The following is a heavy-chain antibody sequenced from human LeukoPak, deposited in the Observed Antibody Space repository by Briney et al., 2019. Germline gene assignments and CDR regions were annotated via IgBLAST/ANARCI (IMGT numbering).Heavy chain of an antibody. J-gene: IGHJ4*02. D-gene: IGHD3-22*01. CDR2: INSEGSTI. V-gene: IGHV3-74*01. Sequence: GGSLRLSCAGSGITFSTYWMHWVRQAPGKGLVWVSRINSEGSTISYADSVKGRFTISRDNAKNTLFLQMNSLRAEDTAVYYCASMSSDSISYHDHWGQGTLVTVSS. CDR3: ASMSSDSISYHDH. CDR1: GITFSTYW.